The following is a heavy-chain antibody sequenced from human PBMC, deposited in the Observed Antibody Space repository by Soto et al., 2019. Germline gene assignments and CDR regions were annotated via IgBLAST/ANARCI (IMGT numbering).Heavy chain of an antibody. CDR1: GFSLSTSGAA. V-gene: IGHV2-5*02. D-gene: IGHD3-22*01. J-gene: IGHJ5*02. CDR2: IYWDGDK. Sequence: QINLIESGPTLVKPTQTLTLTCTFSGFSLSTSGAAVGWVRQPPGRALERLALIYWDGDKRYNASLGNRLTITKDTSMNQVVLTLTNVVPADTATYYCAHRATMIIFGLIIDNGIWFYPWGQGTRVIVSS. CDR3: AHRATMIIFGLIIDNGIWFYP.